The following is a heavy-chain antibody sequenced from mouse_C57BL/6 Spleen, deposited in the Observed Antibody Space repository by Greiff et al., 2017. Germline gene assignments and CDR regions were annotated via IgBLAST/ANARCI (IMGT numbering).Heavy chain of an antibody. Sequence: VQGVESGPGLVQPSQSLSITCTVSGFSLTSYGVHWVRQSPGKGLEWLGVIWRGGSTDYNAAFMSRLSITKDNSKSQVFFKMNSLQADDTAIYYCAKRGDYEYAMDYWGQGTSVTVSS. D-gene: IGHD2-4*01. CDR1: GFSLTSYG. CDR2: IWRGGST. CDR3: AKRGDYEYAMDY. V-gene: IGHV2-5*01. J-gene: IGHJ4*01.